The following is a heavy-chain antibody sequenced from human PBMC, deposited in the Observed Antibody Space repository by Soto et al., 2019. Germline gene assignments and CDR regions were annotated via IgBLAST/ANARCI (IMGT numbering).Heavy chain of an antibody. D-gene: IGHD7-27*01. Sequence: HVHLVQSGAEVRKPGASVKVSCKASGYTFSSYAMHWVRQAPGQRLEWMGWINAGYGNTKSSQKFQDRVTISRDTPASTAYMELTSLRSEDTAVYYCARDTGDGTFDFWGQGTLVTVSS. V-gene: IGHV1-3*01. CDR2: INAGYGNT. J-gene: IGHJ4*02. CDR3: ARDTGDGTFDF. CDR1: GYTFSSYA.